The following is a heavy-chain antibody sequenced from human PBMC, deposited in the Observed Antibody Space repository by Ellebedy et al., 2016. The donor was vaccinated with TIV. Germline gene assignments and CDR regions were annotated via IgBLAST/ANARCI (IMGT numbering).Heavy chain of an antibody. CDR3: VSTTRSSSFDI. CDR1: GFNFSRYY. Sequence: PGGSLRLSCAASGFNFSRYYMFRVRQAPGKGLEWLASIRQDGNSKQYVDSVRGRLTISRDNAENSLYLQMNSLRVEDTAVYYCVSTTRSSSFDIWGQGTKVTVSS. V-gene: IGHV3-7*02. CDR2: IRQDGNSK. D-gene: IGHD4-11*01. J-gene: IGHJ3*02.